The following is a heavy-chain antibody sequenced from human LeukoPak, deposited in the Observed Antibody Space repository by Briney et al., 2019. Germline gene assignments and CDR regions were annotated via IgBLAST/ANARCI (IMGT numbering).Heavy chain of an antibody. CDR3: ARTKSSSWQLDY. Sequence: SVKVSCKASGGTFSSYAIGWVRQAPGQGLEWMGGIIPIFGTANYAQKFQGRVTITTDESTSTAYMELSSLRSEDTAVYYCARTKSSSWQLDYWGQGTLVTVSS. CDR2: IIPIFGTA. D-gene: IGHD6-13*01. V-gene: IGHV1-69*05. J-gene: IGHJ4*02. CDR1: GGTFSSYA.